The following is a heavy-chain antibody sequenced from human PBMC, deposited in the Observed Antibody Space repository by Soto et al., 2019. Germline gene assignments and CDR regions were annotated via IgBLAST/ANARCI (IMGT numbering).Heavy chain of an antibody. V-gene: IGHV3-72*01. CDR3: ARAPKVGSWTHSDY. D-gene: IGHD6-13*01. CDR2: TRNKANSYTT. CDR1: GFTFSDHY. J-gene: IGHJ4*02. Sequence: EVQLVESGGGLVQPGGSLRLSCAASGFTFSDHYIDWVRQAPGKGLEWVGRTRNKANSYTTEYAASVKGRFTISRDDSKHSRDLQMNGMKTEDTAVYYCARAPKVGSWTHSDYWGQGTLVTVSS.